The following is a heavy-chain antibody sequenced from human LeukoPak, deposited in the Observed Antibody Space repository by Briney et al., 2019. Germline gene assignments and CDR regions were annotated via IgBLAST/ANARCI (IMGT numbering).Heavy chain of an antibody. Sequence: GGSLRLSCAASGFTFSSYGMHWVRQAPGKGLEWVAFIRYDGSNKYYADSVKGRFTISRDNSKNTLYLQMNSLRAEDTAVYYCAKDGIYYYGSGSYLPNYYYYMDVWGKGTTVTISS. J-gene: IGHJ6*03. D-gene: IGHD3-10*01. CDR2: IRYDGSNK. CDR3: AKDGIYYYGSGSYLPNYYYYMDV. V-gene: IGHV3-30*02. CDR1: GFTFSSYG.